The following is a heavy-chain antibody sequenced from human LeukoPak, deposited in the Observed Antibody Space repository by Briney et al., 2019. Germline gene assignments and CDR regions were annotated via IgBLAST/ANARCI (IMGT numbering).Heavy chain of an antibody. CDR1: GFTVSSNY. D-gene: IGHD2-2*01. J-gene: IGHJ2*01. CDR3: ARESTSWYFDL. V-gene: IGHV3-53*01. CDR2: IYSGGST. Sequence: GGSLRLSCAASGFTVSSNYMSWVRHAPGKGLEWVSVIYSGGSTYYADSVKGRFTFSRDNSKNTLYLQMNSLRAEDTAVYYCARESTSWYFDLWGRGTLVTISS.